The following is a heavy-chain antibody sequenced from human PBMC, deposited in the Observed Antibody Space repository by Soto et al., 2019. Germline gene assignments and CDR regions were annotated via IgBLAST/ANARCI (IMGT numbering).Heavy chain of an antibody. CDR2: IYYSGST. J-gene: IGHJ5*02. CDR3: ARHQYSGSYYPSWFDP. Sequence: PSETLSLTCTVSGGSISSSSYYWGWIRQPPGKGLEWIGSIYYSGSTYYNPSLKSRVTISVDTSKNQFSLKLSSVTAADTAVYYCARHQYSGSYYPSWFDPWGQGTLVTVSS. CDR1: GGSISSSSYY. D-gene: IGHD1-26*01. V-gene: IGHV4-39*01.